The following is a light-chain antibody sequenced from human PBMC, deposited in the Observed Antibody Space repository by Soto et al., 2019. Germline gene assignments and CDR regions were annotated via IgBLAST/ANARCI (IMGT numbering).Light chain of an antibody. V-gene: IGKV1-5*01. Sequence: DIQMTPSPSTLSASVGDRVTMTCRTSQSISSWLAWYQQKPGKAPKLLIYDASSLESGVPSRFSGSGSGTEFTLTISSLQPDDFAVYYCQQYNKWPPITFGQGTRLEI. CDR1: QSISSW. J-gene: IGKJ5*01. CDR2: DAS. CDR3: QQYNKWPPIT.